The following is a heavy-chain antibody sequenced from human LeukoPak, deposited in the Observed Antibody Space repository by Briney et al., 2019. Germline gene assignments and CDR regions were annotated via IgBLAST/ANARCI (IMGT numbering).Heavy chain of an antibody. CDR2: INHSGST. CDR1: GGSFSGYY. CDR3: ARLISAYYFDY. Sequence: SETLSLTCAVYGGSFSGYYWSWIRQPPGKGLEWIGEINHSGSTHYNPSLKSRVTISVDTSKNQFSLKLSSVTAADTAVYYCARLISAYYFDYRGQGTLVTVSS. V-gene: IGHV4-34*01. J-gene: IGHJ4*02. D-gene: IGHD3-10*01.